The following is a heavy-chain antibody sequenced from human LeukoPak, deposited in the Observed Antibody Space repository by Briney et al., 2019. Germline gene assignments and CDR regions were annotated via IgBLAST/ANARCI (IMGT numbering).Heavy chain of an antibody. CDR1: GFTFSTYT. D-gene: IGHD2-21*02. V-gene: IGHV3-21*01. CDR3: VRAPPYCGGDCSDWYFDL. Sequence: GGCQRLSCAASGFTFSTYTMNWARQAPGKGLEWVSSISSRSTYIYYADSVKGRFTISRDSAKNSLYLQMSSLRAEDTAMYYCVRAPPYCGGDCSDWYFDLWGRGTVVTVSS. J-gene: IGHJ2*01. CDR2: ISSRSTYI.